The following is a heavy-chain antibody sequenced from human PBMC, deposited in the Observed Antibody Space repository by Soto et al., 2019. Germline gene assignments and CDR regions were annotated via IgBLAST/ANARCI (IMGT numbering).Heavy chain of an antibody. V-gene: IGHV1-69*02. CDR3: ASADGDLDY. CDR2: IIPILGIA. D-gene: IGHD4-17*01. J-gene: IGHJ4*02. Sequence: QVQLVQSGAEVKKPGSSVKVSCKASGGTFSSYTISWVRQAPGQGLEWMGRIIPILGIANYAQKFQGRVTXNADKSTSTAYMELSSLRSEDTAVYYCASADGDLDYWGQGTLVTVSS. CDR1: GGTFSSYT.